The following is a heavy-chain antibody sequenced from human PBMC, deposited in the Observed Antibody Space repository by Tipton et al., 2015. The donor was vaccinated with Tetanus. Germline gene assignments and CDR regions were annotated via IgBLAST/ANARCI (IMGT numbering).Heavy chain of an antibody. CDR2: ISSTTSYI. CDR1: GFLFSSYT. J-gene: IGHJ4*02. Sequence: GSLRLSCSVSGFLFSSYTMNWVRQAPGRGLEWVSSISSTTSYIYYSDSVKGRFTISRDNAKNSLYLQMNSLTADDTAVYFGASGSSLAYWGQGTLVTVSS. CDR3: ASGSSLAY. V-gene: IGHV3-21*01. D-gene: IGHD6-6*01.